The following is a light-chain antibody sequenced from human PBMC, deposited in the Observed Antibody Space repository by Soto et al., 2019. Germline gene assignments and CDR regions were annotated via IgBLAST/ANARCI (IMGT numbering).Light chain of an antibody. CDR2: KTS. Sequence: DIVMTQTPLSSPVTLGQTASFSCRSSQSLVHSDGNTYLNWLHQRPGQPPRVLIYKTSHRFTGVPDRFRGSGAGTDFTLRISGVEAEDFGVYYCMQTNQFPWTFGQGTKVEIK. J-gene: IGKJ1*01. CDR3: MQTNQFPWT. CDR1: QSLVHSDGNTY. V-gene: IGKV2-24*01.